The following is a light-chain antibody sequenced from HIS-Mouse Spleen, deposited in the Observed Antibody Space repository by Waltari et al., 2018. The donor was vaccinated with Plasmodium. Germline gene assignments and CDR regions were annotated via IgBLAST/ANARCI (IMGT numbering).Light chain of an antibody. J-gene: IGKJ1*01. Sequence: DIQMTQSPSTLSASVGDRVTITCRASQSISSWLAWYQQKPGKAPKLLIYKASSLESGAPSRFSGSGSRTEFTLTISSLQPDDFATYYCQQYNSYSWTFGQGTKVEIK. CDR1: QSISSW. CDR3: QQYNSYSWT. V-gene: IGKV1-5*03. CDR2: KAS.